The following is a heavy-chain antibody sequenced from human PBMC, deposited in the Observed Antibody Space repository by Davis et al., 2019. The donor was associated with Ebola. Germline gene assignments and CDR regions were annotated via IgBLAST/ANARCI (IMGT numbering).Heavy chain of an antibody. CDR1: GYTFTSYY. D-gene: IGHD2-2*01. Sequence: ASVKVSCKASGYTFTSYYMHWVRQAPGQGLEWMGIINPSGGSTSYAQKFQGRVTMTRDTSTSTVYMELSSLRSEDTAVYYCARSRHCSSTSCYAGGGQRALDVWGQGTTVTVSS. V-gene: IGHV1-46*01. J-gene: IGHJ6*02. CDR2: INPSGGST. CDR3: ARSRHCSSTSCYAGGGQRALDV.